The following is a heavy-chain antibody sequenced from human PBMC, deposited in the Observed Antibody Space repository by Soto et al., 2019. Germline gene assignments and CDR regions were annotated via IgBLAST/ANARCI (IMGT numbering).Heavy chain of an antibody. J-gene: IGHJ5*02. CDR2: IYYSGST. CDR1: GGSISSGDYY. CDR3: ASHTSDLSWFDP. Sequence: SETLSLTCTVSGGSISSGDYYWSWIRQPPGKGLEWIGYIYYSGSTYYNPSLKSQVTISVDTSKNQFSLKLSSVTAADTAVYYCASHTSDLSWFDPWGQGTLVTVS. D-gene: IGHD2-2*02. V-gene: IGHV4-30-4*01.